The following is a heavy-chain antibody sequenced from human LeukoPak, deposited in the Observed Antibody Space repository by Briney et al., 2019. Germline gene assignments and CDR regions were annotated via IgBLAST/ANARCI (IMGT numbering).Heavy chain of an antibody. J-gene: IGHJ4*02. CDR3: ARDSYGLDYYYYDSSGFDY. V-gene: IGHV3-33*01. D-gene: IGHD3-22*01. CDR1: GFTFSSYG. Sequence: GGSLRLSCAASGFTFSSYGMHWVRQAPGKGLEWVAVIWYDGSNKYYADSVKGRFTISRDNAKNSLYLQMNSLRAEDTAVYYCARDSYGLDYYYYDSSGFDYWGQGTLVTVSS. CDR2: IWYDGSNK.